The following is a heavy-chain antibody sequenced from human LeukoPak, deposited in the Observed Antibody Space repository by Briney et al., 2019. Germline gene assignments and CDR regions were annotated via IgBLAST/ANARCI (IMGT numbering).Heavy chain of an antibody. J-gene: IGHJ4*02. Sequence: QPGGSLRLSCAASGFTFSSYEMNWVRQAPGKGLEWVSYISSSGRTIFYADSVKGRFTISRDNAKNSLHLQMNSLRAEDTAVYHCARDHDYWGQGTLVTVSS. V-gene: IGHV3-48*03. CDR3: ARDHDY. CDR1: GFTFSSYE. CDR2: ISSSGRTI.